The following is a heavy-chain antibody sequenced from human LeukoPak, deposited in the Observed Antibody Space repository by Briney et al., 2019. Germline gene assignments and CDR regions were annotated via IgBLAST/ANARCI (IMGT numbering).Heavy chain of an antibody. J-gene: IGHJ5*02. V-gene: IGHV5-51*01. Sequence: GESLKISCKGSGYRFSNYWIGWVRHMPGKGLEWMGMIYPGDSDIRYSPSFQGQVTISADKSISTAYLQWSSLKASDTAMYYCTRQEYCSGGSCYTWFDPWGQGTLVTVSS. CDR2: IYPGDSDI. CDR1: GYRFSNYW. CDR3: TRQEYCSGGSCYTWFDP. D-gene: IGHD2-15*01.